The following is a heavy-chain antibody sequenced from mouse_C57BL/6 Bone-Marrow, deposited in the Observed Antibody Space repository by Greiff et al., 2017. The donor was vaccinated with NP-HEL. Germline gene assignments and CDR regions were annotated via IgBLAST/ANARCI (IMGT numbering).Heavy chain of an antibody. CDR3: ASFYYYVSSPFAY. CDR1: GYTFTSYW. V-gene: IGHV1-64*01. D-gene: IGHD1-1*01. CDR2: IHPNSGST. J-gene: IGHJ3*01. Sequence: QVQLQQPGAELVKPGASVKLSCKASGYTFTSYWMHWVKQRPGQGLEWIGMIHPNSGSTNYNEKFKSKATLTVDKSSSTAYMQLSSLTSEDSAVYYCASFYYYVSSPFAYWGQGTLVTVSA.